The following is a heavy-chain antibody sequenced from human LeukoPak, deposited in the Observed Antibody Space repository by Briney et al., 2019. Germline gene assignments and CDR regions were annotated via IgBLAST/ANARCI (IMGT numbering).Heavy chain of an antibody. CDR2: ISGSGGST. J-gene: IGHJ3*02. V-gene: IGHV3-23*01. D-gene: IGHD6-19*01. Sequence: AGGSLRLSCAASGFTFSTYAMSWVRQAPGKGLEWVSSISGSGGSTFYADSVKGRFTISRDNSKNTLYLQMNSLRAEDTAVCYCAKRITVVARDAFDIWGQGTMVTVSS. CDR1: GFTFSTYA. CDR3: AKRITVVARDAFDI.